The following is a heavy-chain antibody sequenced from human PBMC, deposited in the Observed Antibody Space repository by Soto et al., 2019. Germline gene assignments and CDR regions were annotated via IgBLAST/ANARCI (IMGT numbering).Heavy chain of an antibody. CDR1: GGACSAYH. V-gene: IGHV4-34*01. J-gene: IGHJ5*02. D-gene: IGHD3-16*01. CDR3: ARDDYKDGGNNWFDP. Sequence: SANRSFTCAGYGGACSAYHWSWLRQPPGKGLEWIGEINHGGGAKYNPSLESRVTISLDTSRNQFALQLTSVTAADTAVYYCARDDYKDGGNNWFDPWGQGTLVT. CDR2: INHGGGA.